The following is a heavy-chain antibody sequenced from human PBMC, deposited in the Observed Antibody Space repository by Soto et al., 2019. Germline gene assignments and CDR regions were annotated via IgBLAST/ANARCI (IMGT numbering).Heavy chain of an antibody. Sequence: GGSLRLSCAVSGFTFSSYWMSWVRQAPGKGLEWVANIKQDGTEKYYVDSVKGRFTISRDNAKNSLYLQMNSLRAEDTAVYYCAREYYRKFDPCGQGTLVTVSS. CDR2: IKQDGTEK. J-gene: IGHJ5*02. CDR3: AREYYRKFDP. D-gene: IGHD4-4*01. V-gene: IGHV3-7*01. CDR1: GFTFSSYW.